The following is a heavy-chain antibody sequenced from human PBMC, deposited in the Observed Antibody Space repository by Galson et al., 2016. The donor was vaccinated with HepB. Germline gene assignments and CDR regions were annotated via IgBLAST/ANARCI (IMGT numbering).Heavy chain of an antibody. CDR2: ISWNGASH. D-gene: IGHD3-9*01. V-gene: IGHV3-9*01. Sequence: SLRLSCAASGFIFDDFAMHWVRQVPGKGLEWVSGISWNGASHGYADSVKGRFNISRDSAKNSLYLQMNSLTPEDTAFYFGAKGLTYGGWEPYYFDSWGQGTLVTVSS. CDR3: AKGLTYGGWEPYYFDS. CDR1: GFIFDDFA. J-gene: IGHJ4*02.